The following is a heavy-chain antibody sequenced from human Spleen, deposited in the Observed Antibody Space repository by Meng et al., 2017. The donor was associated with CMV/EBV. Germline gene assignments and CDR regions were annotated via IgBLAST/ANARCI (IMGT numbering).Heavy chain of an antibody. V-gene: IGHV4-59*12. D-gene: IGHD4-17*01. CDR1: GGSISSYY. Sequence: GSLRLSCTVSGGSISSYYWSWIRQPPGKGLEWIGYIYYSGSTNYNPSLKSRVTISVDTSKNQFSLKLSSVTAADTAVYYCARFLSYGDSPFDYWGQGTLVTVSS. CDR3: ARFLSYGDSPFDY. CDR2: IYYSGST. J-gene: IGHJ4*02.